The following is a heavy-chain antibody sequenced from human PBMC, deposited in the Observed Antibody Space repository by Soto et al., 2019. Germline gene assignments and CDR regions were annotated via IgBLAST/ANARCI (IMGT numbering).Heavy chain of an antibody. J-gene: IGHJ6*02. CDR3: ARPGGQDYGMDV. CDR2: IIPILGIA. CDR1: GGTFSSYT. Sequence: QVQLVQSGAEVKKPGSSVKVSCKASGGTFSSYTISWVRQAPGQGLEWMGRIIPILGIANYAQKFQGRVTITADKSTSTAYMELSSLRSEDTAVYYCARPGGQDYGMDVWGQGTTVTVSS. V-gene: IGHV1-69*02.